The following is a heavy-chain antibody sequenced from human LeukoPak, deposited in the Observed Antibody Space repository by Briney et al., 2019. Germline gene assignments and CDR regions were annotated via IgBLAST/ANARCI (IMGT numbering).Heavy chain of an antibody. J-gene: IGHJ4*02. CDR3: ARGAYYDSSGYPPSHFDY. Sequence: PGGSLRLSCAASGFTFDDYGMSWVRQAPGKGLEWVSGINWNGGSTGYADSVKGRFTISRDNAKNSLYLQMNSLRAEDTALYYCARGAYYDSSGYPPSHFDYWGQGTLVTVSS. V-gene: IGHV3-20*04. CDR1: GFTFDDYG. D-gene: IGHD3-22*01. CDR2: INWNGGST.